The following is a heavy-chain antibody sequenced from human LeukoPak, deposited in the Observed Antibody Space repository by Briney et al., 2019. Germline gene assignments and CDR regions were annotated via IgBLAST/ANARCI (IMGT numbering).Heavy chain of an antibody. Sequence: ASVKVSCKSSGYTFTSYYIHWVRHAPGQGLEWVVIISPSGGGTGYAQNFQGRVTMTRDTSTSTVYMELSSLRSEDTAVYFCARGGPQWLVLRKRFYFDSWGQGTLVTVSS. CDR2: ISPSGGGT. J-gene: IGHJ4*02. CDR3: ARGGPQWLVLRKRFYFDS. CDR1: GYTFTSYY. V-gene: IGHV1-46*01. D-gene: IGHD6-19*01.